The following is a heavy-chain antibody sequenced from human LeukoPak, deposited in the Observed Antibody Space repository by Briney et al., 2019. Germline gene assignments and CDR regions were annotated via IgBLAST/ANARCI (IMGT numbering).Heavy chain of an antibody. J-gene: IGHJ5*02. CDR2: IYYSGST. CDR3: AKTGDYGSNWFDP. Sequence: SETLSLTCTVSGGSISSSSYYWGWLRQPPGKGLEWFGSIYYSGSTYYNPSLKSRVTISVDTSKNQFSLKLSSVTAADTAVYYCAKTGDYGSNWFDPWGQGTLVTVSS. V-gene: IGHV4-39*01. D-gene: IGHD4-17*01. CDR1: GGSISSSSYY.